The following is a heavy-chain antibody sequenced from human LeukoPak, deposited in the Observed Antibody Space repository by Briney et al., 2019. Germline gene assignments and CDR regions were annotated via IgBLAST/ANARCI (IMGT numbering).Heavy chain of an antibody. CDR1: GGSFSGYY. J-gene: IGHJ4*02. Sequence: TSETLSLTCAVYGGSFSGYYWSWIRQPPGKGLEWIGEIYHSGSTNNNPSLKSRATISVDKSKNQFSLKLSSVTAADTAVYYCAKVSESNYDILTGYYTPYYFDYWGQGTLVTVSS. CDR3: AKVSESNYDILTGYYTPYYFDY. D-gene: IGHD3-9*01. V-gene: IGHV4-34*04. CDR2: IYHSGST.